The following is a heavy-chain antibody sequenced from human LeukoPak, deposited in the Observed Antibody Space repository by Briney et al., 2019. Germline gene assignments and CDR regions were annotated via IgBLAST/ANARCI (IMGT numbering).Heavy chain of an antibody. J-gene: IGHJ4*02. Sequence: GESLKISCKGSGYSFTSYWIGWVRQMPGKGLEWVATINQDGSEKYYVDSVKGRFAISRDNAKNPLFLLMNSLRAEDTAVYYCARGRITDFWSGYYTNYFDYWGQGTLVTVSA. D-gene: IGHD3-3*01. CDR2: INQDGSEK. V-gene: IGHV3-7*02. CDR1: GYSFTSYW. CDR3: ARGRITDFWSGYYTNYFDY.